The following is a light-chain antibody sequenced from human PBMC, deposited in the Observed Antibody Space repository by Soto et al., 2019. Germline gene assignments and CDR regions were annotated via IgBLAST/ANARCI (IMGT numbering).Light chain of an antibody. CDR1: TGAVTSGHY. J-gene: IGLJ2*01. V-gene: IGLV7-46*01. CDR3: LLSYSGDHVV. Sequence: QAVVTQEPSLTVSPGGTVTLTCGSSTGAVTSGHYPYWFQQKPGQAPRTLIYDTSNKHSWTPARFSGSLLGGKAALTLSGAQPEDEAEYYCLLSYSGDHVVFGGGTKLTV. CDR2: DTS.